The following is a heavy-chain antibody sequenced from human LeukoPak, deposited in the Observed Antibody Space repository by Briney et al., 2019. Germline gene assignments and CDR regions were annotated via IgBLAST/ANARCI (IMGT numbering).Heavy chain of an antibody. CDR3: AKSRGGTTVTVRPSDY. CDR2: VSGSGDST. CDR1: GFTFSSYA. J-gene: IGHJ4*02. Sequence: GGSLRLSCAASGFTFSSYAMSWVRQAPGKGLEWVSGVSGSGDSTYYADSVKGRSTISRDNSKNTLYLQMNSLRAEDTAVYHCAKSRGGTTVTVRPSDYWGQGTLVTVSS. V-gene: IGHV3-23*01. D-gene: IGHD4-17*01.